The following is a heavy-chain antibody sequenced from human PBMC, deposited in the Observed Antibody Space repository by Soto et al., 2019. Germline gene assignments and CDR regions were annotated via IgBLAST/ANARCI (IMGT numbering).Heavy chain of an antibody. Sequence: GGSLRLSCAASGIIVSSNYMSWVRQAPGKGLEWVSGMYSGGSTYYADSVKGRFTISRDNSKNTRYLQMNSLRDEDTAVYYCARDRGQYGFDYWGQGTLVTVSS. CDR2: MYSGGST. CDR1: GIIVSSNY. D-gene: IGHD3-10*01. V-gene: IGHV3-53*01. J-gene: IGHJ4*02. CDR3: ARDRGQYGFDY.